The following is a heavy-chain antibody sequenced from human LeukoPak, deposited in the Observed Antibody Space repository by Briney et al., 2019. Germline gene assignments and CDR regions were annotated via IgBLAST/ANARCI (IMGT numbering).Heavy chain of an antibody. CDR1: GGSISRSTYY. CDR2: FYDSGSM. D-gene: IGHD4-17*01. V-gene: IGHV4-39*07. Sequence: PSETLSLTCTVSGGSISRSTYYWGWIRQPPGKGLEWIGDFYDSGSMYYNPSLKSRVTISVDTSKNQFSLKLSSVTAADTAVYYCARFSYGDPYNFDYWGQGTLVTVSS. J-gene: IGHJ4*02. CDR3: ARFSYGDPYNFDY.